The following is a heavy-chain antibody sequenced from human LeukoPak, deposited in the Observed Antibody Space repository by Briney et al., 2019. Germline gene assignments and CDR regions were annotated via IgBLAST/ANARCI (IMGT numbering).Heavy chain of an antibody. J-gene: IGHJ4*02. CDR2: ISSSSSYI. V-gene: IGHV3-21*01. D-gene: IGHD3-22*01. Sequence: GGSLRLSCAASGVTFSSYSMNWVRQAPGKGLEWVSSISSSSSYIYYADSVKGRFTISRDNPKNSLYLQINSLRAEDTAVYYCARAHHGYYYDSSGYYDYWGQGTLVTVSS. CDR1: GVTFSSYS. CDR3: ARAHHGYYYDSSGYYDY.